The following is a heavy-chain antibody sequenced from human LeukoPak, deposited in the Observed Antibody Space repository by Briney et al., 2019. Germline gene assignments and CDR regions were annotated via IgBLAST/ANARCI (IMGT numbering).Heavy chain of an antibody. Sequence: PGGSLRLSCTASGFTFSIYSMNWVRQAPGKGLEWVSSISSSSSSIYYADSVKGQFTISRDNAKNSLYLQMNNLRVEDTAVYYCARGPSCSSVSCYTTGLFDYWGRGTLVTVSS. D-gene: IGHD2-15*01. CDR3: ARGPSCSSVSCYTTGLFDY. J-gene: IGHJ4*02. V-gene: IGHV3-21*01. CDR1: GFTFSIYS. CDR2: ISSSSSSI.